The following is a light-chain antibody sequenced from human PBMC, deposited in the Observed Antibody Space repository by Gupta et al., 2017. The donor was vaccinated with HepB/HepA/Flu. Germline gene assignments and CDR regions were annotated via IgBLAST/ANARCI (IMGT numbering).Light chain of an antibody. V-gene: IGKV3-20*01. CDR1: QSINKNY. Sequence: EIVLTQSPGTLSLSPGERATLSCRASQSINKNYLAWYQQRTGQAPRLLIFGTSNRAPGIPDRFSGSGSGTDFTLTISRLEPEDFAVYYCQQYGSTRWTFGQGTKVEIK. J-gene: IGKJ1*01. CDR2: GTS. CDR3: QQYGSTRWT.